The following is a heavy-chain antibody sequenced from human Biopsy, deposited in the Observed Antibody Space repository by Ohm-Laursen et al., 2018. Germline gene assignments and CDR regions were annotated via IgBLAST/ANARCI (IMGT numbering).Heavy chain of an antibody. CDR3: ARGGTLVVVPTAVLHSFDI. Sequence: GASVKVSCKASGYTFTGYYLHWVRQAPGQGLEWLGWISTYNGNTNYAQNLQGRVTMTTDTSTSTAYMELRSLRSDDTAVYYCARGGTLVVVPTAVLHSFDIWGQGTMVTVSS. D-gene: IGHD2-2*01. J-gene: IGHJ3*02. V-gene: IGHV1-18*04. CDR2: ISTYNGNT. CDR1: GYTFTGYY.